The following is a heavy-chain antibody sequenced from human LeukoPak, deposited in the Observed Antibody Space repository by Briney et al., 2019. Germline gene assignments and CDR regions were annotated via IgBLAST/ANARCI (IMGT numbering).Heavy chain of an antibody. CDR2: IHTSGSP. Sequence: SETLSLTCTVSGGSISSYYWSWIRQPAGKGLEWIGRIHTSGSPNYNASLKSRVTMSIDASKNQFSLTLRSVTAADTAVYYCARIPAPGTYWYFDSWGRGTLVTVSS. J-gene: IGHJ2*01. CDR1: GGSISSYY. V-gene: IGHV4-4*07. D-gene: IGHD6-13*01. CDR3: ARIPAPGTYWYFDS.